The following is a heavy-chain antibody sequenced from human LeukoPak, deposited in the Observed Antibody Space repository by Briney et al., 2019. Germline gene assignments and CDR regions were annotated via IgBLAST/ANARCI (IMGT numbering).Heavy chain of an antibody. CDR3: ARGASPSPYDTWDY. V-gene: IGHV3-30-3*01. CDR2: ISYDGSNK. CDR1: GLTFSSYA. J-gene: IGHJ4*02. D-gene: IGHD3-22*01. Sequence: GRSLRLSCAASGLTFSSYAMHWVRQAPGKGLEWVAVISYDGSNKYYADSVKGRFTISRDNSKNTLYLQMNSLRAEDTAVYYCARGASPSPYDTWDYWGQGTLVTVSS.